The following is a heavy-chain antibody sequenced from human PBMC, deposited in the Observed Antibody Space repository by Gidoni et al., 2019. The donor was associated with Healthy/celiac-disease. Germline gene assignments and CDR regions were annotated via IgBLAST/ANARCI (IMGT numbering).Heavy chain of an antibody. CDR2: IKSKTDGGTT. J-gene: IGHJ6*02. Sequence: EVQLVESGGGLVKPGGSLRLSCAASGFTFSNAWMSWVRRAPGKGLEWVGRIKSKTDGGTTDYAAPVKGRFTISRDDSKNTLYLQMNSLKTEDTAVYYCTTLFSSRIPYIAAERYYYYGMDVWGQGTTVTVSS. CDR1: GFTFSNAW. V-gene: IGHV3-15*01. CDR3: TTLFSSRIPYIAAERYYYYGMDV. D-gene: IGHD6-13*01.